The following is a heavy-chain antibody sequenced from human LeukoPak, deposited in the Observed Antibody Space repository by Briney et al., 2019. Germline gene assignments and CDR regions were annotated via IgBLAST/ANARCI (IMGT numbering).Heavy chain of an antibody. J-gene: IGHJ5*01. CDR3: ARDSYSSSIRWFDS. CDR1: GYTFTSYG. CDR2: ISAYNGNT. V-gene: IGHV1-18*01. D-gene: IGHD6-6*01. Sequence: ASVKVSCKASGYTFTSYGISWVRQAPGQGLEWMGWISAYNGNTYYAQKLQGRVTMTTDTSTSTAYMELRSLRSDDTAVYYCARDSYSSSIRWFDSWGQGTLVIVSS.